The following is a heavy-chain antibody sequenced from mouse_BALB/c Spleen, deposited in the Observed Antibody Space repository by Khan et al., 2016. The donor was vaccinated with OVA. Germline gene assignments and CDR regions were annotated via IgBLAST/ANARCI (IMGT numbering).Heavy chain of an antibody. J-gene: IGHJ4*01. Sequence: EVELVESGAELMKPGASVKLSCTVSGFNIKDTYMHWVRQRPEQGLEWIGRIDPANGNTKYDPKFQGKATLTADTSSNTAYLQLSSLTSEDTAVYYCASALLLYAMDYWGQGTSVTVSS. CDR1: GFNIKDTY. CDR2: IDPANGNT. V-gene: IGHV14-3*02. D-gene: IGHD1-2*01. CDR3: ASALLLYAMDY.